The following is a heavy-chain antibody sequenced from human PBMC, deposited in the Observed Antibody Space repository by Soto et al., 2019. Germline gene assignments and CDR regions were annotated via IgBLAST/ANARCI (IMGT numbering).Heavy chain of an antibody. V-gene: IGHV4-61*01. CDR2: IYYSGTT. J-gene: IGHJ6*02. D-gene: IGHD4-4*01. CDR3: ARTYCTTTACQAHGIDV. Sequence: QVQLQESGPGLLKPSETLSLTCTVSGGSVSSGSYYWTWIRQPPGKGLEWLGYIYYSGTTNYNPPLKTRITISVDTSGNQFSLKLSSVTAADTAVYFCARTYCTTTACQAHGIDVWVQGTTVTVSS. CDR1: GGSVSSGSYY.